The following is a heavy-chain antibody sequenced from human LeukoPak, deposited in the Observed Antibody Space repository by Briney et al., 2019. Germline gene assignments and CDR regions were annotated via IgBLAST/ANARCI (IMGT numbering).Heavy chain of an antibody. D-gene: IGHD6-13*01. CDR2: ISGSGGST. CDR1: GFTFSSYA. J-gene: IGHJ4*02. CDR3: AKSEVEIAAAGDYFDY. V-gene: IGHV3-23*01. Sequence: GGSLRLSCAASGFTFSSYAMSWVRHAPGKGLEWVSAISGSGGSTYYADSVKGRFTISRDNSKNTLYLQMNSLRAEDTAVYYCAKSEVEIAAAGDYFDYWGQGTLVTVSS.